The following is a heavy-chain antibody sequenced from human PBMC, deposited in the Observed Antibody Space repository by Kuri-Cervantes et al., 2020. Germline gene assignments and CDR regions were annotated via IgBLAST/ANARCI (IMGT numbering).Heavy chain of an antibody. J-gene: IGHJ4*02. Sequence: SLKISCAISGFNVNNYVMHWVRQPPGKGLEWVSGIIWNSGTLGYADSVKGRFTISRDNAKNSLYLQMDSLRAEDTGVYYCACSSGHWGQGTLVTVSS. V-gene: IGHV3-9*01. D-gene: IGHD3-10*02. CDR3: ACSSGH. CDR2: IIWNSGTL. CDR1: GFNVNNYV.